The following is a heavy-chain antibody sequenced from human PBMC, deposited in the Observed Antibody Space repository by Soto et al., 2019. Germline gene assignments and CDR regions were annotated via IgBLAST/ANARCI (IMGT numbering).Heavy chain of an antibody. CDR1: GFTFSSYA. CDR2: ISYDGSDK. CDR3: ARGPFAWDNCSGGSCYPLFDY. J-gene: IGHJ4*02. Sequence: GGSLRLSCAASGFTFSSYAMHWVRQAPGKGLEWVAVISYDGSDKYYADSVKGRFTISRDNSKNTLYLQMNSLRAEDTAVYYCARGPFAWDNCSGGSCYPLFDYWGQGTLVTVSS. V-gene: IGHV3-30-3*01. D-gene: IGHD2-15*01.